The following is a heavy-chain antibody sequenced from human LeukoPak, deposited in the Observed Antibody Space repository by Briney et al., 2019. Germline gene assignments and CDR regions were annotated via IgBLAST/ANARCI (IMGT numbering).Heavy chain of an antibody. D-gene: IGHD3-16*02. V-gene: IGHV4-34*01. J-gene: IGHJ5*02. Sequence: TSETLSLTCAVYGGSFSGYYWSWIRQPPGKGLEWIGEIDHSGSTNYNPSLMSRVTISVDTSKNQFSLKLSSVTAADTAVYYCARNDYVWGSYRLNWFDPWGQGTLVTVSS. CDR2: IDHSGST. CDR3: ARNDYVWGSYRLNWFDP. CDR1: GGSFSGYY.